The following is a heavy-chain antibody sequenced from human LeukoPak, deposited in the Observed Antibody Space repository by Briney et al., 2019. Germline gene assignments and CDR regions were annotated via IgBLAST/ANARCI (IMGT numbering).Heavy chain of an antibody. J-gene: IGHJ4*02. V-gene: IGHV3-30-3*01. CDR1: GFTFSGYP. CDR2: ISYDGSNK. D-gene: IGHD6-13*01. CDR3: ARGGYLAAAGKPFDY. Sequence: PGGSLRLSCAASGFTFSGYPIHWVRQAPGKGLEWVAVISYDGSNKYYADSVKGRFTISRDNSKNTLYLQMNSLRAEDTAVYYCARGGYLAAAGKPFDYWGQGTLVTVSS.